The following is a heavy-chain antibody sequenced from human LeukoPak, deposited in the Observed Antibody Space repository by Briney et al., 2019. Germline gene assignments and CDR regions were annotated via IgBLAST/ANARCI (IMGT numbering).Heavy chain of an antibody. V-gene: IGHV3-53*04. CDR2: IYSGGST. CDR1: GFAVSSNY. D-gene: IGHD3-9*01. Sequence: GGSLRLSCAASGFAVSSNYMSWVRQAPGKGLEWVSVIYSGGSTYYADSVKGRFTISRHNSKNTLYLQMNSLRAEDTAVYYCVTGYSLGFDYWGQGTLVTVSS. CDR3: VTGYSLGFDY. J-gene: IGHJ4*02.